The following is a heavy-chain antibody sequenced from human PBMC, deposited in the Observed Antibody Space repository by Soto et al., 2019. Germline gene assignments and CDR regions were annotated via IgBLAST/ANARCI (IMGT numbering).Heavy chain of an antibody. CDR3: ARDRGLPDYYYGMDV. V-gene: IGHV4-30-4*01. D-gene: IGHD3-16*01. CDR2: IYYSGST. Sequence: PSETLSLTCTVSGGSISSGDYYWSWIRQPPGKGLEWIGYIYYSGSTYYNPSLKSRVTISVDTSKNQFSLKLSSVTAADTAVDYGARDRGLPDYYYGMDVWGQVTTVTVSS. CDR1: GGSISSGDYY. J-gene: IGHJ6*02.